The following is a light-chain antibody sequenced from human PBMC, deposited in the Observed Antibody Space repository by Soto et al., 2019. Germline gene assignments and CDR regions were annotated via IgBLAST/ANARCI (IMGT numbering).Light chain of an antibody. V-gene: IGLV2-14*01. J-gene: IGLJ3*02. Sequence: QSALTQPASVSGSPGQSITLSCIGTSSDVGGYNHVSWYQQHPGKAPKLMIYEVSNRPSGVSNRFSGSKSGNTASLTISGLQAEDEADYYCSSYTSSRTRVFGGGTKLTVL. CDR3: SSYTSSRTRV. CDR2: EVS. CDR1: SSDVGGYNH.